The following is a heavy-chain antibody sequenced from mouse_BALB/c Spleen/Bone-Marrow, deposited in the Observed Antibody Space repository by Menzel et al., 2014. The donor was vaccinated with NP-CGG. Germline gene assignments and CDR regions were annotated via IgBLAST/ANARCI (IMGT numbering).Heavy chain of an antibody. CDR3: AVYYCEGFAY. Sequence: EVQLMESGAELVKPGASVKLSCTASGFNIKDTYMHWVKQRPEQGLEWIGRIDPANGNTKYDPKFQGKATITADTSSNTAYLQLSSLTSEDTAVYYCAVYYCEGFAYWGQGSLVTVSA. CDR2: IDPANGNT. CDR1: GFNIKDTY. J-gene: IGHJ3*01. D-gene: IGHD1-1*01. V-gene: IGHV14-3*02.